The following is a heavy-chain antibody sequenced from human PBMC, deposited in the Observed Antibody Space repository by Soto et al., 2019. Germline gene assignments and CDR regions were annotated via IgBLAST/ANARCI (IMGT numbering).Heavy chain of an antibody. D-gene: IGHD3-3*01. CDR2: INSDGSST. CDR3: ARGVLRFNAFDI. V-gene: IGHV3-74*01. Sequence: GGSLRLSCAASGFTFSSYWMHWVRQAPGKGLVWVSRINSDGSSTSYADSVKGRFTISRDNAKNTLYLQMNSLRAEDTAVYYCARGVLRFNAFDIWGQGTMVTVSS. CDR1: GFTFSSYW. J-gene: IGHJ3*02.